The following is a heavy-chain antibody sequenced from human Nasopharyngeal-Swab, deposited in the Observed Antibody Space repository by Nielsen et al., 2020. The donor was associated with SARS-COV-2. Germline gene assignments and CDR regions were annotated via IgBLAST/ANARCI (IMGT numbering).Heavy chain of an antibody. V-gene: IGHV3-33*05. Sequence: VRQMPGKGLEWVAVISYDGSNKYYADSVKGRFTISRDNAKNSLYLQMNSLRAEDTAVYYCAREVSSSLDHWGQGTLVTVSS. CDR3: AREVSSSLDH. J-gene: IGHJ4*02. CDR2: ISYDGSNK.